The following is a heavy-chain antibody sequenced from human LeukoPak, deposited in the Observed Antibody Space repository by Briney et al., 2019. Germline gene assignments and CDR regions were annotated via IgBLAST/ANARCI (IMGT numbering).Heavy chain of an antibody. CDR1: GFTFSNYW. D-gene: IGHD1-1*01. Sequence: GGSLRLSCAASGFTFSNYWMHWVRLAPGKGPMRVSRISTDGRFTSYADSVKGRFTISRDNAENTLYLHMSSLRAENTALYYCARDFLHSPNCPGCWGQGTLVTVSS. V-gene: IGHV3-74*01. J-gene: IGHJ4*02. CDR2: ISTDGRFT. CDR3: ARDFLHSPNCPGC.